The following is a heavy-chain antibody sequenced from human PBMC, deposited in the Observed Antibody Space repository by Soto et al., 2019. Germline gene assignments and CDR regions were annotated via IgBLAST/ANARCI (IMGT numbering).Heavy chain of an antibody. D-gene: IGHD1-26*01. J-gene: IGHJ4*02. CDR3: ATVATPNLAKLPSARNYYFDN. V-gene: IGHV4-59*01. CDR2: IYYSGST. Sequence: QVQLPESGPGLVKPSETLSLTCTVSGGSISSYYWSWIRQPPGKGLEWIGYIYYSGSTNYNPPLRSRVTISVDTYKYLFSLKLSSVTAADTAVYYSATVATPNLAKLPSARNYYFDNWGQSPMVTVSS. CDR1: GGSISSYY.